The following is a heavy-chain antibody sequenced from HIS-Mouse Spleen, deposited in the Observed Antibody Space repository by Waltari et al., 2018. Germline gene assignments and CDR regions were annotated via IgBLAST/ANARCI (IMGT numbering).Heavy chain of an antibody. CDR2: IYYSGST. CDR3: AREIPYSSSWYDWYFDL. V-gene: IGHV4-39*07. Sequence: QLQLQESGPGLVKPSETLSLTCTVSGGSISSSSYYWGWIRQPPGKGLEWIGSIYYSGSTNYHPSLKSRVTISVDTSKTPFSLKLSSVTAADTAVYYCAREIPYSSSWYDWYFDLWGRGTLVTVSS. CDR1: GGSISSSSYY. J-gene: IGHJ2*01. D-gene: IGHD6-13*01.